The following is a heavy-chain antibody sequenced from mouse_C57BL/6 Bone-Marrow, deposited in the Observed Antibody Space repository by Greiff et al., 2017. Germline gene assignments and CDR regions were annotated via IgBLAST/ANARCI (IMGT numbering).Heavy chain of an antibody. J-gene: IGHJ3*01. CDR3: ANYGSSTFAY. Sequence: VQLQQSGAELARPGASVKLSCKASGYTFTSYGISWVKQRTGQGLEWIGEIYPRSGNTYYNEQFKGKATLTADKSSSTAYMELRSLTSEDYAVYFCANYGSSTFAYWGQGTLVTVSA. V-gene: IGHV1-81*01. CDR1: GYTFTSYG. CDR2: IYPRSGNT. D-gene: IGHD1-1*01.